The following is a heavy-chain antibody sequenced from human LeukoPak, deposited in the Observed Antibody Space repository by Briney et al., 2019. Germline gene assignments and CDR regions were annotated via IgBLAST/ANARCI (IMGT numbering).Heavy chain of an antibody. V-gene: IGHV4-4*07. CDR1: GGSISSYY. CDR2: IYTSGST. D-gene: IGHD6-13*01. Sequence: SETLSLTCTVSGGSISSYYWSWIGQPAGKGLEWIGRIYTSGSTNYNPSLKSRVTMSVDTSKNQFSLKLSSVTAADTAVYYCARDDSSSWYHNYWGQGTLVTVSS. J-gene: IGHJ4*02. CDR3: ARDDSSSWYHNY.